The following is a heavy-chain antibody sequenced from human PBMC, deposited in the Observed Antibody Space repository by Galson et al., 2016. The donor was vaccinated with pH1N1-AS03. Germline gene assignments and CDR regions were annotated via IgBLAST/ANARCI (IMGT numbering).Heavy chain of an antibody. CDR1: GFTFRNYA. J-gene: IGHJ3*02. Sequence: SLRLSCAASGFTFRNYAMSWVRQAPGKGLEWVSGISVRGGITFYADSVKGRFTISRDNSKNTLYLQMNSLRAEDTAVYYFAKGSSGWAHDAFDIWGQGTMVTVSS. CDR2: ISVRGGIT. V-gene: IGHV3-23*01. D-gene: IGHD6-19*01. CDR3: AKGSSGWAHDAFDI.